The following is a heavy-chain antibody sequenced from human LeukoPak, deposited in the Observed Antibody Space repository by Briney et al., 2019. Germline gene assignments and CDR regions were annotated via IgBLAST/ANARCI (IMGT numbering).Heavy chain of an antibody. CDR1: GFTLDDYA. V-gene: IGHV3-9*01. CDR3: AKDSSGYQTTFDY. D-gene: IGHD3-22*01. Sequence: GGSLRLSRAASGFTLDDYAMHWVRQAPRQGLEWVSGISWISGSIGYADSVKGRFTISRDNAKNSLYLQMNSLRAEDTALYYCAKDSSGYQTTFDYWGQGTLVTVSS. CDR2: ISWISGSI. J-gene: IGHJ4*02.